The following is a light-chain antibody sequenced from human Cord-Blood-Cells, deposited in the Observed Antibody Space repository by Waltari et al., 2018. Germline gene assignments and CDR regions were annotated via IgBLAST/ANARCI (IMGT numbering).Light chain of an antibody. CDR1: QSVLYSSNNKNY. Sequence: DIVMIHSPDSLAVSLGERATINCKSSQSVLYSSNNKNYLAWYQQKPGQPPKLLIYWASTRESGVPDRFSGSGSGTDFTLTISSLQAEDVAVYYCQQYYSTPYSFGQGTKLEIK. J-gene: IGKJ2*03. CDR2: WAS. CDR3: QQYYSTPYS. V-gene: IGKV4-1*01.